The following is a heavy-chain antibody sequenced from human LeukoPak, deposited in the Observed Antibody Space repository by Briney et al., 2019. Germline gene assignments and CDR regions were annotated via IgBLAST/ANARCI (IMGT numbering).Heavy chain of an antibody. CDR3: AKDFSGYAYDY. Sequence: GGSLRLSCAASGFTFSSYAMSWVRQAPGKGLEWVSSISGSGTTTYFADSVKGRFTISRDNSENTLYLQINSLRAEDTAVYYCAKDFSGYAYDYWGQGTLVTVSS. CDR1: GFTFSSYA. CDR2: ISGSGTTT. J-gene: IGHJ4*02. D-gene: IGHD3-22*01. V-gene: IGHV3-23*01.